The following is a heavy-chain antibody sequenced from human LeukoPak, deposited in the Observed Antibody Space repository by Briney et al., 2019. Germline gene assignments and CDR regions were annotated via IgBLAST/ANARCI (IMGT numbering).Heavy chain of an antibody. CDR2: IIPIFGTA. Sequence: GASVKVSCKASGYTFTSYDINWVRQATGQGLEWMGGIIPIFGTANYAQKFQGRVTITADESTSTAYMELSSLRSEDTAVYYCARDTGDRNYYFDYWGQGTLVTVSS. D-gene: IGHD1-14*01. CDR1: GYTFTSYD. J-gene: IGHJ4*02. V-gene: IGHV1-69*13. CDR3: ARDTGDRNYYFDY.